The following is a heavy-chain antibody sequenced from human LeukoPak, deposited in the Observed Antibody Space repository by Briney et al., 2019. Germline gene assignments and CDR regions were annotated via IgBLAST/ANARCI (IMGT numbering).Heavy chain of an antibody. V-gene: IGHV3-9*01. J-gene: IGHJ5*02. CDR2: ISWNSGSI. Sequence: GGSLRLSCAASGFTFDDYAMHWVRQAPGKGLEWVSGISWNSGSIGYADSVKGRFTISRDNAKNSLYLQMNSLRAEDTALYYCAKDASGSGWETNWFDPWGQGTLVTVSS. CDR1: GFTFDDYA. D-gene: IGHD6-19*01. CDR3: AKDASGSGWETNWFDP.